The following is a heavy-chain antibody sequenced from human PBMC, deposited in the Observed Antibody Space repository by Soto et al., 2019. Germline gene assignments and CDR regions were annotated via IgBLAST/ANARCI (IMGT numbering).Heavy chain of an antibody. CDR2: MNPNSGNT. CDR1: GYTFTSYD. CDR3: ARADSGYYTDYYYYGMDV. Sequence: QVQLVQSGAEVKKPGASVKVSCKASGYTFTSYDINWVRQATGQGLEWMGWMNPNSGNTGYAQKFQGRVTMTRNTCISTAXMELSSLRSEDTAVYYCARADSGYYTDYYYYGMDVWGQGTTVTVSS. D-gene: IGHD3-22*01. V-gene: IGHV1-8*01. J-gene: IGHJ6*02.